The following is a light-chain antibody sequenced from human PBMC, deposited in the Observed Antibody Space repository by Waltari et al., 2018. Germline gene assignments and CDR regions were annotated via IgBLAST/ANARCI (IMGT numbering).Light chain of an antibody. Sequence: HSALTQPASVSGSPGQSITIPRPGSDNDVGPYNLFSWYQHHPGKPPKRIIYEINKRPSGVSNRFSGSKSGNTASLTISGLQIEDEADYHCCSYAGSDTFHYVFGSGTQVTVL. CDR1: DNDVGPYNL. CDR3: CSYAGSDTFHYV. V-gene: IGLV2-23*02. J-gene: IGLJ1*01. CDR2: EIN.